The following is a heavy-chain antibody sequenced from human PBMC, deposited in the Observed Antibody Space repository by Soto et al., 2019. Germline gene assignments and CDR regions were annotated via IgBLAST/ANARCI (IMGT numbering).Heavy chain of an antibody. CDR2: VYRTGST. J-gene: IGHJ6*02. V-gene: IGHV4-38-2*02. CDR3: ARDGTYGMDV. CDR1: CYSISRGYN. Sequence: LSLTCAFSCYSISRGYNWCLIRQPPGKGLEWIGSVYRTGSTYYNSSLKSRVTISVDTSKKQFSLKLKDVTAADTAVYYCARDGTYGMDVWGQGTTVTVSS. D-gene: IGHD1-1*01.